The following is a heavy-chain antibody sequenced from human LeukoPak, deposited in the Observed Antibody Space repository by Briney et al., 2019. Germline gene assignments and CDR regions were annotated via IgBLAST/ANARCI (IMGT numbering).Heavy chain of an antibody. CDR3: GAAYSGSSPFDY. CDR1: GFTFSSYG. V-gene: IGHV3-30*03. Sequence: SGGSLRLSCAASGFTFSSYGLHWVRQAPGKGLEWVTFISYDGSNKYYADSVKGRFTISRDNAKNSLFLQMNSLRAEDTAVYYCGAAYSGSSPFDYWGQGTLVTVSS. D-gene: IGHD1-26*01. CDR2: ISYDGSNK. J-gene: IGHJ4*02.